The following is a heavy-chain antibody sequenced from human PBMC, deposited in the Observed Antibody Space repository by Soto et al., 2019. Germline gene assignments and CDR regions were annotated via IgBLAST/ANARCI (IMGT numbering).Heavy chain of an antibody. CDR1: GCTFTGYY. CDR3: ARGIAVAGTISYYRIYGMDV. Sequence: ASVKVSCKASGCTFTGYYMHWVRQAPGQGLEWMGWINPNSGGTNYAQKFQGWVTMTRDTSISTAYMELSRLRSDDTAVYYCARGIAVAGTISYYRIYGMDVWGQGTTVSVSS. CDR2: INPNSGGT. J-gene: IGHJ6*02. D-gene: IGHD6-19*01. V-gene: IGHV1-2*04.